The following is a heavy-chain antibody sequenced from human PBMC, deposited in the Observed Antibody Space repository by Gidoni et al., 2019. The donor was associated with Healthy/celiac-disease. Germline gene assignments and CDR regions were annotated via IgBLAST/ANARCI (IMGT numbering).Heavy chain of an antibody. CDR1: GGSISSGGYY. D-gene: IGHD5-12*01. V-gene: IGHV4-31*03. CDR2: IYYSGST. J-gene: IGHJ6*03. Sequence: QVQLQESGPGLVKPSQTLSLTCTVSGGSISSGGYYWSWIRQHPGKGLEWIGYIYYSGSTYYNPSLKSRVTISVDTSKNQFSLKLSSVTAADTAVYYCARSLRGYSGYDSLLYYYYYMDVWGKGTTVTVSS. CDR3: ARSLRGYSGYDSLLYYYYYMDV.